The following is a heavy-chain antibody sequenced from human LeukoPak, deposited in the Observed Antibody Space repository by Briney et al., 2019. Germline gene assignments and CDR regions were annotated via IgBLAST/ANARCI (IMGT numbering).Heavy chain of an antibody. CDR1: KFTFSHYC. D-gene: IGHD4-11*01. CDR3: AKDAQRGFDYSNSLEY. CDR2: IWSDGSNQ. Sequence: GGSLRLSCAASKFTFSHYCMHWVRQPPGKVLQWVAVIWSDGSNQYYADSVKGRFTISRDNSNNMVYLQMNSMRVDDTGVYYCAKDAQRGFDYSNSLEYWGQGGLVTVSS. V-gene: IGHV3-33*06. J-gene: IGHJ4*02.